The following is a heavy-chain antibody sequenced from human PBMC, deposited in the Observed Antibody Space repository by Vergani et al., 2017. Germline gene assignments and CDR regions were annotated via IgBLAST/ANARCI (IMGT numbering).Heavy chain of an antibody. Sequence: QLQLQESGSGLVKPSETLSLTCTVSGGSISSSSYYWGWIRQPPGKGLEWIGSIYYSGSTYYNPSLKSRVTISVDTSKNQFSLKLSSVTAADTAVYYCASLKPYYDFWSGYSNWFDPWGQGTLVTVSS. CDR2: IYYSGST. J-gene: IGHJ5*02. D-gene: IGHD3-3*01. CDR1: GGSISSSSYY. CDR3: ASLKPYYDFWSGYSNWFDP. V-gene: IGHV4-39*01.